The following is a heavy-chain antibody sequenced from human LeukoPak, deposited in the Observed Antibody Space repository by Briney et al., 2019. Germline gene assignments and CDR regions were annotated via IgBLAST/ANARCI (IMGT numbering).Heavy chain of an antibody. CDR3: ARGYDIDV. J-gene: IGHJ6*02. Sequence: PSETLSLTCTVSGGSISNYYWSWIRQPPGKALEWIGYIYYTGTTKYNPSLKSRATISLDTFKNQFSLKLTSVTAADTALFFCARGYDIDVWGQGTTVTVSS. V-gene: IGHV4-59*01. CDR2: IYYTGTT. CDR1: GGSISNYY.